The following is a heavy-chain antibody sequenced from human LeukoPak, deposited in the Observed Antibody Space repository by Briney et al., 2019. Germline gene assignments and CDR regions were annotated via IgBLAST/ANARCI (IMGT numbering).Heavy chain of an antibody. CDR1: GFTFSTYN. Sequence: GSLRLSSAASGFTFSTYNMNWVRQAPGKGLEWVSSISTSSNYIYYADSVRGRFTISRDNAKSSLYLQMNSLRAEDTDVYYCARDVGASAPDAFDIWGQGTMVTVSS. CDR3: ARDVGASAPDAFDI. J-gene: IGHJ3*02. V-gene: IGHV3-21*01. CDR2: ISTSSNYI. D-gene: IGHD3-16*01.